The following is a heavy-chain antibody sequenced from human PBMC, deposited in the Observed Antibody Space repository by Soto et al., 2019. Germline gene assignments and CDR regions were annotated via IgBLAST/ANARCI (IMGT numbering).Heavy chain of an antibody. Sequence: HVQLVQSGAEVKKPGDSVKDSGNASGYTFTSYYIHWVRQAPGQGLEWLGIINPRGGSTSYAQKFHGRVTMYRNTSPSTVYMELSRLRSEDTSVYYCARGANANIVATEYYFDYWGEVTLVTVSS. J-gene: IGHJ4*02. CDR3: ARGANANIVATEYYFDY. CDR2: INPRGGST. CDR1: GYTFTSYY. V-gene: IGHV1-46*01. D-gene: IGHD5-12*01.